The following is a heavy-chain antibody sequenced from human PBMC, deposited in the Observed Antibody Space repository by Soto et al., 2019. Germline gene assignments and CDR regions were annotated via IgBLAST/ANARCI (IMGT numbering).Heavy chain of an antibody. CDR1: GYTFTSYG. V-gene: IGHV1-18*01. D-gene: IGHD2-2*01. J-gene: IGHJ5*02. CDR2: ISPYNDNT. Sequence: QVQLVQSGAEVKKPGASVKVSCKASGYTFTSYGISWVRQAPGQGLEWMGWISPYNDNTNYAQKVKGRVTMTTDTSTNTAYMELRSLTSDDTAVYYCARDLVVMPAANPGSSWGQGTLVTVSS. CDR3: ARDLVVMPAANPGSS.